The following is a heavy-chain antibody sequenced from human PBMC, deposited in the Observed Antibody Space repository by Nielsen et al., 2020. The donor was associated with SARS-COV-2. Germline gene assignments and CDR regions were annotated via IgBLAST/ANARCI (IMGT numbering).Heavy chain of an antibody. D-gene: IGHD4-17*01. CDR2: TYYRSKWYN. CDR3: ARARGAYGDYYYYYYTDV. V-gene: IGHV6-1*01. J-gene: IGHJ6*03. Sequence: SQTLSLTCAISGDSVSRSSAAWNWIRQSPSRGLEWLGRTYYRSKWYNDYAVSVKSRITINPDTSNNQFSLHLNSVTPEDTAVYYCARARGAYGDYYYYYYTDVWGKVTTVTVSS. CDR1: GDSVSRSSAA.